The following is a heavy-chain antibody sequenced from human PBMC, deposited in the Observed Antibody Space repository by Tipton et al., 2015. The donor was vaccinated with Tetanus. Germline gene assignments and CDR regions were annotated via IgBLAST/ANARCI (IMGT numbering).Heavy chain of an antibody. CDR3: ARDSYYSSRWSFADY. CDR1: GGSVSSSGYF. J-gene: IGHJ4*02. D-gene: IGHD3-22*01. V-gene: IGHV4-39*07. Sequence: TLSLTCTVSGGSVSSSGYFWGWIRQSPGKGLEWIGSINSGGTTYYNPSLESRLTISIDTSKNQFSLELTSVTAADTAVYYCARDSYYSSRWSFADYWGQGTLVTVSS. CDR2: INSGGTT.